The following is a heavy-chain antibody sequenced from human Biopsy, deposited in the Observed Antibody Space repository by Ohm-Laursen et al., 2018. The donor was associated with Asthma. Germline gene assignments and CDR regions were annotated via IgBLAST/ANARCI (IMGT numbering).Heavy chain of an antibody. CDR1: SGSGGYMRSGNYY. Sequence: SETLSLTCSLSSGSGGYMRSGNYYWGWIRQPPGKGLEWIGSIYYSGTTYYNPSLESRVTVSADTSKNQFSLKLTSVTAADTAVYYCARVKDGYNFDYWGQGTLVTVSS. V-gene: IGHV4-39*01. CDR2: IYYSGTT. D-gene: IGHD5-24*01. J-gene: IGHJ4*02. CDR3: ARVKDGYNFDY.